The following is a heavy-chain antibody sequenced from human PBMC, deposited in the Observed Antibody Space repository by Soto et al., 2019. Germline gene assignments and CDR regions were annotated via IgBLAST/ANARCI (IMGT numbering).Heavy chain of an antibody. CDR3: ARGSHILTEMGFDY. V-gene: IGHV3-30-3*01. CDR1: GFTFSSYT. J-gene: IGHJ4*02. CDR2: ISYDGSNK. Sequence: GGSLRLSCAASGFTFSSYTMHWVRQAPGKGLEWVAVISYDGSNKYYADSVKGRFTISRDNSKNTLYLQMNSLRAEDTAVYYCARGSHILTEMGFDYWGQGTLVTVSS. D-gene: IGHD3-9*01.